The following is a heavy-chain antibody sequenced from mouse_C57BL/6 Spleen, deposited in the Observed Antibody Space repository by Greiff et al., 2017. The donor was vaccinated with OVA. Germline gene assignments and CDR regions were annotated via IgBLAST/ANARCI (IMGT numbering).Heavy chain of an antibody. Sequence: EVQLQQSGPELVKPGASVKMSCKASGYTFTDYNMHWVKQSHGKSLEWIGYINPNNGGTSYNQKFKGKATLTVNKSSSTAYMELRSLTSEDSAVYYGARAYYSNYDYAMDYWGQGTSVTVSS. J-gene: IGHJ4*01. D-gene: IGHD2-5*01. CDR3: ARAYYSNYDYAMDY. CDR2: INPNNGGT. CDR1: GYTFTDYN. V-gene: IGHV1-22*01.